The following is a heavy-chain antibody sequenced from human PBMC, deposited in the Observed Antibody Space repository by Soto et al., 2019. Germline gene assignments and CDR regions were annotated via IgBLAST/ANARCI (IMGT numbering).Heavy chain of an antibody. V-gene: IGHV1-69*08. D-gene: IGHD3-16*01. CDR1: GTIFSSYT. CDR3: ARGLGGRMDV. J-gene: IGHJ6*02. CDR2: IIPILGET. Sequence: QVQLVQSGAEVKKPGSSVRVSCKASGTIFSSYTISWVRQAPGQGLEWMGRIIPILGETNSAQKFQGRVTLTADKSTNTAYMELNSLRLEDTAVFYCARGLGGRMDVWGQGTTVTVSS.